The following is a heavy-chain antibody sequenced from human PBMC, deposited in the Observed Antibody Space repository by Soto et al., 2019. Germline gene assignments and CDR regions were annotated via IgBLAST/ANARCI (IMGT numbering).Heavy chain of an antibody. Sequence: SETLSLTCTVSGGSISSYYWSWIRQPPGKGLEWIGYIYYSGSTNYNPSPKSRVTISVDTSENQFSLKLSSVTAADTAVYYCARVGRGDFWSGSYAIYYGMDVWGQGTTVTVSS. CDR3: ARVGRGDFWSGSYAIYYGMDV. D-gene: IGHD3-3*01. V-gene: IGHV4-59*01. CDR1: GGSISSYY. CDR2: IYYSGST. J-gene: IGHJ6*02.